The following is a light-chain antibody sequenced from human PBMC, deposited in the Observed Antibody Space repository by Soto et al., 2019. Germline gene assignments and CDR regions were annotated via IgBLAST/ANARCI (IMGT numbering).Light chain of an antibody. CDR2: AAS. J-gene: IGKJ4*01. V-gene: IGKV1-39*01. Sequence: DIQITHSPYSLSASLGDRLNNAFRASQSISSYLNWYQQKPGKAPKLLIYAASSLQSGVPSRFSGSGSGTDFTLTISSLQPEDFATYYCQQSYSTPLTFGGGTKVDIK. CDR1: QSISSY. CDR3: QQSYSTPLT.